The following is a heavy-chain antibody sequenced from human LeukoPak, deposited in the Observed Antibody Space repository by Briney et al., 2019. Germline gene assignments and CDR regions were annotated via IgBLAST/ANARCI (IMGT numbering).Heavy chain of an antibody. CDR3: AVAVAGTLFDY. D-gene: IGHD6-19*01. V-gene: IGHV1-69*06. J-gene: IGHJ4*02. CDR2: IIPIFGTA. CDR1: GGTFRSYA. Sequence: KVSCKASGGTFRSYAISWLRQAPGQGLEWMGGIIPIFGTANYAQKFQGRVTITADKSTSTAYMELSSLRSEDTAVYYCAVAVAGTLFDYWGQGTLVTVSS.